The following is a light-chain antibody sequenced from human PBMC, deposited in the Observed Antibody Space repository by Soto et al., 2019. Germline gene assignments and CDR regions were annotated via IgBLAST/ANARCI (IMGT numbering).Light chain of an antibody. CDR3: TSYVGNDIWV. CDR2: EVT. Sequence: QSALTQPPSASGSPGQSVTISCTGNSSDVGAYKYVSWYQQYPGKAPKLMIYEVTKRPSGVPDRFSGSKSGNTASLTVSGRQAEDEADYYCTSYVGNDIWVFGGGTKVTVL. J-gene: IGLJ3*02. V-gene: IGLV2-8*01. CDR1: SSDVGAYKY.